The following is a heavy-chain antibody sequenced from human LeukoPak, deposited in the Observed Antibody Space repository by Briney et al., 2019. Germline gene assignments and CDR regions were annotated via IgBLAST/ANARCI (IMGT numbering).Heavy chain of an antibody. CDR2: ISSSSSYI. V-gene: IGHV3-21*01. J-gene: IGHJ4*02. D-gene: IGHD3-22*01. CDR3: ASYCSSTSCQGNYYDSSGYSS. Sequence: GGSLRLSCAASGFTFSSYGMNWVRQAPGKGLEWVSSISSSSSYIYYADSVKGRFTISRDNAKNSLYLQMNSLRAEDTAVYYCASYCSSTSCQGNYYDSSGYSSWGQGTLVTVSS. CDR1: GFTFSSYG.